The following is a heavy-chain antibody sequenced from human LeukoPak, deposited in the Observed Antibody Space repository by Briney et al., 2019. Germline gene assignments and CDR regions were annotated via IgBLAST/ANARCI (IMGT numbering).Heavy chain of an antibody. CDR3: ARGYYDSSGYSGAFDI. CDR2: ISAYNGNT. D-gene: IGHD3-22*01. V-gene: IGHV1-18*01. Sequence: GASVKVSCKASGYIFTDYGITWVRQAPGQGLEWMGWISAYNGNTNYAQKFQGRFTMTTDTSTTTAYMELRSLRFDDTAVYYCARGYYDSSGYSGAFDIWGQGTMVTVSS. J-gene: IGHJ3*02. CDR1: GYIFTDYG.